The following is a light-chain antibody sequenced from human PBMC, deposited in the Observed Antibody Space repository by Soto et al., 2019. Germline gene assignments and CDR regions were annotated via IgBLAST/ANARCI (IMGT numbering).Light chain of an antibody. V-gene: IGLV2-14*01. CDR2: DVS. CDR1: SSDVGGYNY. Sequence: QSELTQPASVSGSPGQSITISCTGTSSDVGGYNYVSWYQQHPGKAPKLMIYDVSYRPSGVSNRFSGSKSGNTASLTISGLQAEDEADYYCTSYTSSSTLEVFGGGTKLTVL. CDR3: TSYTSSSTLEV. J-gene: IGLJ2*01.